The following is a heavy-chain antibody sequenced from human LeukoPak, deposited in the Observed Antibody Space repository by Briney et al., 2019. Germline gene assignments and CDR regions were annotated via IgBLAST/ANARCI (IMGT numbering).Heavy chain of an antibody. J-gene: IGHJ4*02. D-gene: IGHD2-15*01. CDR2: ISYDGSNK. V-gene: IGHV3-30-3*01. CDR1: GFTFSSYA. CDR3: AREWDIVVVVAGLDY. Sequence: GGSLRHSCAASGFTFSSYAMHWVRQAPGKGLEWVAVISYDGSNKYYADSVKGRFTISRDNSKNTLYLQMNGLRAEDTAVCYCAREWDIVVVVAGLDYWGQGTLVTVSS.